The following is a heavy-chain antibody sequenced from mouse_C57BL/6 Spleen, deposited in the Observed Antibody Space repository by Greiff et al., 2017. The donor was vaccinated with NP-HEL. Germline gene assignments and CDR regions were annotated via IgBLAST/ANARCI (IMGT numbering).Heavy chain of an antibody. V-gene: IGHV1-85*01. CDR2: IYPRDGST. D-gene: IGHD4-1*02. Sequence: QVQLQQSGPELVKPGASVKLSCKASGYTFTSYDINWVKQRPGQGLEWIGWIYPRDGSTKYNEKFKGKATLTVDTSSSTAYLELHSLTSEDSAVYFGAGTNWDGGFAYWGQGTLVTVSA. CDR1: GYTFTSYD. J-gene: IGHJ3*01. CDR3: AGTNWDGGFAY.